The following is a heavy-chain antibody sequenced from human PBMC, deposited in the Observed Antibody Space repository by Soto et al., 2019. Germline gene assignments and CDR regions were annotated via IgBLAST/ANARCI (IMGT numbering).Heavy chain of an antibody. CDR2: IYYSGST. V-gene: IGHV4-30-4*01. Sequence: SETLSLTCTVSGGSISSGDYYWSWIRQPPGKGLEWIGYIYYSGSTYYNPSLKSRVTISVDTSKNQFSLKLSSVTAADTAVYYCARGNGIRENWFDPWGQGTLVTVSS. J-gene: IGHJ5*02. D-gene: IGHD1-20*01. CDR1: GGSISSGDYY. CDR3: ARGNGIRENWFDP.